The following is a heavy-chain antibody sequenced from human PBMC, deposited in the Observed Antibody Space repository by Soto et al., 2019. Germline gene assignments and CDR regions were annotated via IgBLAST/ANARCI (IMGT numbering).Heavy chain of an antibody. D-gene: IGHD5-12*01. V-gene: IGHV3-33*01. CDR3: ARDRGRGYLDY. Sequence: QVQLVESGGGVVQPGRSLRLSCAASGFTFSSYGMRWVRQAPGKGLEWVAVIWYDGSNKYYADSVKGRFTISRDNSKNTLYLQMNSLRAEDTAVYYCARDRGRGYLDYWGQGTLVTVSS. CDR2: IWYDGSNK. J-gene: IGHJ4*02. CDR1: GFTFSSYG.